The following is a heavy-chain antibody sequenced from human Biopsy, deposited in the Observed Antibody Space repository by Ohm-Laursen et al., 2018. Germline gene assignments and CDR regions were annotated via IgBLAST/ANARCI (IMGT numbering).Heavy chain of an antibody. CDR2: NIPILGTG. Sequence: AASVKVSCKAPGGTFSNYGVNWVRQAPGQGLEWLGGNIPILGTGNYAQKFQDRVTVAADTSTSTATMELRSLRSDDTAVYYCATKLTGYFHHWGQGTQVTVSS. CDR3: ATKLTGYFHH. D-gene: IGHD3-9*01. J-gene: IGHJ1*01. CDR1: GGTFSNYG. V-gene: IGHV1-69*06.